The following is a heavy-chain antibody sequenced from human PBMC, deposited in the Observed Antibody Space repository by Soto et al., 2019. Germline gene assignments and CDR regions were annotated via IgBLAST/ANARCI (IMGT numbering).Heavy chain of an antibody. J-gene: IGHJ3*02. V-gene: IGHV3-30-3*01. CDR3: ARSDLRNAFDI. CDR2: ISYDGSNK. CDR1: GFTISSYD. Sequence: QVQLGESGGGVVQPGRSLRLSCAASGFTISSYDMHWVRQAPGKGLEWVAVISYDGSNKYYADSVKGRFTISRDNSKNTLYLQMNSLRAEDTAVYYCARSDLRNAFDIWGQGTMVTVS.